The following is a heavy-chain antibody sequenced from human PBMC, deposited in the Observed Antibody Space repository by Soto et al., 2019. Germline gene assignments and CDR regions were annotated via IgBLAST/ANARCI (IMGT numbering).Heavy chain of an antibody. CDR2: ISAYNGNT. V-gene: IGHV1-18*01. Sequence: GASVKVSCKASGYTFTSYGISWVRQAPGQGLEWMGWISAYNGNTNYAQKLQGRVTMTTDTSTSTAYMELRSLRSDDTAVYYCARTLLSSSWYVPKPPENWFDLCGQGTLVTVSS. D-gene: IGHD6-13*01. J-gene: IGHJ5*02. CDR1: GYTFTSYG. CDR3: ARTLLSSSWYVPKPPENWFDL.